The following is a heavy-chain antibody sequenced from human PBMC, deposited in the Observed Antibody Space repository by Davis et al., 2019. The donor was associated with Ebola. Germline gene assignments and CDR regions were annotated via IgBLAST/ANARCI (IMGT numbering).Heavy chain of an antibody. J-gene: IGHJ4*02. D-gene: IGHD4-17*01. V-gene: IGHV4-38-2*02. CDR2: IYHSGST. Sequence: MPSETLSLTCSVPGGSISTYYWNWIRQPPGKGLEWIGSIYHSGSTYYNPSLKSRVTISVDTSKNQFSLKLSSVTAADTAVYYCARVPGVDYGDWYFDYWGQGTLVTVSS. CDR1: GGSISTYY. CDR3: ARVPGVDYGDWYFDY.